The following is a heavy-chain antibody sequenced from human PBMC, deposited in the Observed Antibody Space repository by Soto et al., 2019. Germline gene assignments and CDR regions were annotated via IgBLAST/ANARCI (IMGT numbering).Heavy chain of an antibody. V-gene: IGHV4-61*08. CDR2: MYYSGSS. D-gene: IGHD3-10*01. J-gene: IGHJ4*02. CDR3: ARESYYGSGATVVAY. Sequence: PSETLSLTCTVSGGSISSGGYYWSWIRQPPGKGLEWIGHMYYSGSSSYNPSLKRRVTISVDTSKNQFSLKVNSVTAADTAVYYCARESYYGSGATVVAYWGQGTLVTVSS. CDR1: GGSISSGGYY.